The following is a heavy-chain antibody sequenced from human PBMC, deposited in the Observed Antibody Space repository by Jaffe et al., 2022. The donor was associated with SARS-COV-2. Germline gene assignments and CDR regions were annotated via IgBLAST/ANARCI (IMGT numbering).Heavy chain of an antibody. CDR1: GFTFSSYG. CDR3: AKAGGPYCTNGVCYVDYYYYGMDV. V-gene: IGHV3-30*18. J-gene: IGHJ6*02. D-gene: IGHD2-8*01. Sequence: QVQLVESGGGVVQPGRSLRLSCAASGFTFSSYGMHWVRQAPGKGLEWVAVISYDGSNKYYADSVKGRFTISRDNSKNTLYLQMNSLRAEDTAVYYCAKAGGPYCTNGVCYVDYYYYGMDVWGQGTTVTVSS. CDR2: ISYDGSNK.